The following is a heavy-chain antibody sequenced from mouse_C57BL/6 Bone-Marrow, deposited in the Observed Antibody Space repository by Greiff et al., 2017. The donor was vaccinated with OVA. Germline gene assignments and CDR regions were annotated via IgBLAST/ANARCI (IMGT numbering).Heavy chain of an antibody. CDR1: GFTFSSYG. V-gene: IGHV5-6*01. D-gene: IGHD1-1*01. Sequence: EVQLVESGGDLVKPGGSLKLSCAASGFTFSSYGMSWVRQTPDQRLEWVATISSGGSYTYYPDSVKGRFTISRDNAKNTLYLQMSSLKSEDTAMYYCASHRYYGSSKGFAYWGQGTLVTVSA. CDR3: ASHRYYGSSKGFAY. J-gene: IGHJ3*01. CDR2: ISSGGSYT.